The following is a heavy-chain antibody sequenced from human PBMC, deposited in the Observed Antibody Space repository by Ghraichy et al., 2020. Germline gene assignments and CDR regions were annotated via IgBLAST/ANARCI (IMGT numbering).Heavy chain of an antibody. Sequence: GSLRLSCAASGFTFSSYWMHWVRQAPGKGLVWVSSIDSDGSSTDYADSVRGRFTVSRDNAKNTLYLQMNSLRAEDTAVYYCARAPDVLLGFDPWGQGALVTVAS. CDR1: GFTFSSYW. V-gene: IGHV3-74*01. CDR3: ARAPDVLLGFDP. D-gene: IGHD3-10*01. CDR2: IDSDGSST. J-gene: IGHJ5*02.